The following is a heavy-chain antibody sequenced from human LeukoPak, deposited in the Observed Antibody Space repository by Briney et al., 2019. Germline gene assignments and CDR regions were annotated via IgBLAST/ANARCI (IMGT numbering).Heavy chain of an antibody. J-gene: IGHJ4*02. CDR3: TRAEMATTSFDS. D-gene: IGHD5-24*01. Sequence: PGRSLRPSCTASGFTFGDYAMGWVRQAPGKGLDWVSFIRGKAYGGTTEYAASVKRRFTISRDNSKNIAYLQMNSLKTEDTAVYYCTRAEMATTSFDSWGQGTPVIVSS. V-gene: IGHV3-49*04. CDR1: GFTFGDYA. CDR2: IRGKAYGGTT.